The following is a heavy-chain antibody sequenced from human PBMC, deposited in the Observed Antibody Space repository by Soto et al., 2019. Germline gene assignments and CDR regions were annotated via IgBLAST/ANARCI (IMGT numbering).Heavy chain of an antibody. J-gene: IGHJ4*02. V-gene: IGHV3-23*01. CDR2: ISGSGGST. D-gene: IGHD6-13*01. CDR3: AKDLEGSSWYVGTDY. CDR1: GFTFSSYA. Sequence: GESLKISCAASGFTFSSYAMSWVRQAPGKGLEWVSAISGSGGSTYYADSVKGRFTISRDNSKNTLYLQMNSLRAEDTAVYYCAKDLEGSSWYVGTDYWGQGTLVTVSS.